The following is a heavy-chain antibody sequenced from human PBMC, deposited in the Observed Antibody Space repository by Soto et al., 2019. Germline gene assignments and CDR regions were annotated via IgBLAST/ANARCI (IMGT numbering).Heavy chain of an antibody. V-gene: IGHV3-33*01. Sequence: QVQLVESGGGVVQPGRSLRLSCAASGFTFSSYGMHWVRQAPGKGLEWVAVIWYDGSNKYYADSVKGRFTISRDNSKNTLYLQMNSLRAEDTAVYYCARDIQGWELLLGAFDIWGQGTMVTVSS. J-gene: IGHJ3*02. CDR2: IWYDGSNK. CDR1: GFTFSSYG. CDR3: ARDIQGWELLLGAFDI. D-gene: IGHD1-26*01.